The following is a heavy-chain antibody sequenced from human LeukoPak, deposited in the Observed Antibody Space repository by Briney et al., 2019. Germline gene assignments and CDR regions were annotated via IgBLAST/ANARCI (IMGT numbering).Heavy chain of an antibody. V-gene: IGHV4-39*07. CDR3: AAYCSSTSCTFGGLYNWFDP. CDR1: GGSLSSSSYY. Sequence: SETLSLTCTVSGGSLSSSSYYWGWIRQPPGRGLEWIGSIYYSGSTYYNPSLKSRVTISVDTFKNQFSLKLSSVTAADTAVYYCAAYCSSTSCTFGGLYNWFDPWGQGTLVTVSS. D-gene: IGHD2-2*01. CDR2: IYYSGST. J-gene: IGHJ5*02.